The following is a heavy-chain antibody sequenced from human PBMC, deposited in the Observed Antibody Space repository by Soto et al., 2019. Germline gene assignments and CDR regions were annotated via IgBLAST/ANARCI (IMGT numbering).Heavy chain of an antibody. CDR3: ARVSRSRPSHGLDY. V-gene: IGHV5-10-1*01. Sequence: PGESLKISCEGLGYTFTNYWIGWVRQMPGKGLEWMGKIDPNDSGTIYSPSFQGHVIFSADKSITTADLQWSSLEASDTAMYYCARVSRSRPSHGLDYWGQGTLVTVSS. CDR1: GYTFTNYW. J-gene: IGHJ4*02. CDR2: IDPNDSGT.